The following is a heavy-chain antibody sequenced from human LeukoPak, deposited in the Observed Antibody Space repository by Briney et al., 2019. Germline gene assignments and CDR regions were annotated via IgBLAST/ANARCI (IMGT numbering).Heavy chain of an antibody. V-gene: IGHV3-33*06. J-gene: IGHJ4*02. Sequence: PGGSLRLSCAASGFIFSNYGMHWVRQAPGKGLEWVSVIWFDGSRKYYADSVKGRFTISRDDSKNTLYLQMNSLRAEDTAVYYCAKGRYSYGQGTDFWGQGTLVTVSS. CDR3: AKGRYSYGQGTDF. CDR2: IWFDGSRK. CDR1: GFIFSNYG. D-gene: IGHD5-18*01.